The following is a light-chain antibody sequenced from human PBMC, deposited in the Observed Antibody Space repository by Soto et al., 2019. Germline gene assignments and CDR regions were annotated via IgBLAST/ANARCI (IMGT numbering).Light chain of an antibody. CDR3: SSYSNFYSSASG. CDR1: SGDIGSYNR. CDR2: EVT. J-gene: IGLJ1*01. Sequence: QSVLTQPASVSGAPGQSITIPCTGTSGDIGSYNRVSWYQQHPGKAPKLIIYEVTDRPSGVSNRFSGSKSGNTASLTIFGLQAGDEVEYCYSSYSNFYSSASGFGSG. V-gene: IGLV2-14*01.